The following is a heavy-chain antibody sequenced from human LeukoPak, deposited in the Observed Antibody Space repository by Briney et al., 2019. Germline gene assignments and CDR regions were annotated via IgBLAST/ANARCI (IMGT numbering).Heavy chain of an antibody. V-gene: IGHV1-69*05. J-gene: IGHJ6*03. CDR2: VMPLFNTP. Sequence: SVKVSCKASGDTFNNYIITWVRQAPGQGLEWMGGVMPLFNTPNYAQKFQGRITIITDASTHTSYMELRSLRSEDTAVYSCARVDRHHFYMDVWGKGTTVTVSS. CDR1: GDTFNNYI. CDR3: ARVDRHHFYMDV. D-gene: IGHD1-14*01.